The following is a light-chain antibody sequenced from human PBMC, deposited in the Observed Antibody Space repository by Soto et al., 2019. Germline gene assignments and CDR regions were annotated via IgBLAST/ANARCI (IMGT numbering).Light chain of an antibody. CDR3: QHYNSYSEA. Sequence: IVLTQSPGTLSLSPGERATLCCRTGQSVSSSFLAWYQQKPGQAPRLLIYGASGRATGIPDRFSGSGSGTEFTLTISNLQSEDFATYYCQHYNSYSEAFGQGTRLEIK. J-gene: IGKJ5*01. V-gene: IGKV3-20*01. CDR1: QSVSSSF. CDR2: GAS.